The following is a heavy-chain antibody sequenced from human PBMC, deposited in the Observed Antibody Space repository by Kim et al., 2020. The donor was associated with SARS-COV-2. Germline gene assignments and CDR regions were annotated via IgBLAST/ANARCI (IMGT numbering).Heavy chain of an antibody. D-gene: IGHD3-22*01. CDR1: GGSVSSGSYY. J-gene: IGHJ3*02. Sequence: SETLSLTCTVSGGSVSSGSYYWSWIRQPPGKGLEWIGYIYYSGSTNYNPSLKSRVTISVDTSKNQFSLKLSSVTAADTAVYYCARGGIVTLKNAFDIWGQGTMVTVSS. V-gene: IGHV4-61*01. CDR3: ARGGIVTLKNAFDI. CDR2: IYYSGST.